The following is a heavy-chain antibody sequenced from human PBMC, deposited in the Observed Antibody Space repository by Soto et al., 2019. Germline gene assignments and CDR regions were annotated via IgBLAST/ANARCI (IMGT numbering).Heavy chain of an antibody. Sequence: GGSLRLSCAASGFTFSSYGMHWVRQAPGKGLEWVAVIWYDGSNKYYADSVKGRFTISRDNSKNTLYLQMNSLRAEDTAVYYCARDLGESIFGVVTTPTDYYYGMDVWGQGTTVTVSS. J-gene: IGHJ6*02. CDR3: ARDLGESIFGVVTTPTDYYYGMDV. CDR1: GFTFSSYG. D-gene: IGHD3-3*01. CDR2: IWYDGSNK. V-gene: IGHV3-33*01.